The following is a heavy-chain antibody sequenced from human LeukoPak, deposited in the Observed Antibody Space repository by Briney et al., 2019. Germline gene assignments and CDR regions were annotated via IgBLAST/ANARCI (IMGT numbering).Heavy chain of an antibody. CDR2: IYHSGST. CDR1: GGSISSSNW. V-gene: IGHV4-4*02. CDR3: ARDVLYYYDSSGYSFDI. D-gene: IGHD3-22*01. Sequence: SETLSLTCAVSGGSISSSNWWSWVRQPPGKGLEWIGEIYHSGSTNYNPSLKSRVTISVDTSKNQFSLKLSSVTAADTAVYYCARDVLYYYDSSGYSFDIWGQGTMVTVSS. J-gene: IGHJ3*02.